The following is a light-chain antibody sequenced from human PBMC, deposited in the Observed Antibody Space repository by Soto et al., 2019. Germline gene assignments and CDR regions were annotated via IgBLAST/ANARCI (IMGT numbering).Light chain of an antibody. CDR2: KAS. V-gene: IGKV1-5*03. Sequence: DIQMTQSPSSLSASVGDRVTITCQASQNINNYLNWYQQKPGKAPKLLIYKASTLKSGVPSRFSGSGSGTEFTLTISSLQPDDSATYYCQQYSYYRTFGQGTKVDIK. CDR3: QQYSYYRT. CDR1: QNINNY. J-gene: IGKJ1*01.